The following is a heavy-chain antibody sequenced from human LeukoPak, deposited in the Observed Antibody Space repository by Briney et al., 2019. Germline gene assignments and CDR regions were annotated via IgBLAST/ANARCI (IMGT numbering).Heavy chain of an antibody. J-gene: IGHJ3*02. CDR2: IWNDENKN. D-gene: IGHD4-23*01. Sequence: TGGSLRLSCAASGFTFSSYGMHWVRQAPGKGLEWVAVIWNDENKNFYADSVKGRFTISRDNFKSTLCLQMNSLRVEDTAVYYCAREGLTSTPNNAFDIWGQGTMVTVSS. V-gene: IGHV3-33*01. CDR3: AREGLTSTPNNAFDI. CDR1: GFTFSSYG.